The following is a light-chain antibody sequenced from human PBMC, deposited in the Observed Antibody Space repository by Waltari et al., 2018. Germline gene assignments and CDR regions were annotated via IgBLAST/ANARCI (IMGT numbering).Light chain of an antibody. CDR1: SSDVGGYNF. CDR3: GSYTSSSPYV. CDR2: DVS. Sequence: QSALTQPASVSGSPGQSIPISCTGTSSDVGGYNFVSWYQQHPGKAPKLMIYDVSDPPAGISNRFSGSKSGNTASLTISGLQAEDEADYYCGSYTSSSPYVFGTGTKVTVL. J-gene: IGLJ1*01. V-gene: IGLV2-14*03.